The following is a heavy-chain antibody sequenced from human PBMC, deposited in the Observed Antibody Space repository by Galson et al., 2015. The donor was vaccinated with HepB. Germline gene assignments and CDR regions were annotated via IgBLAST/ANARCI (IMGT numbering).Heavy chain of an antibody. CDR2: IDWDDDK. Sequence: PALVKPTQTLTLTCTFSGFSLSTSGMCVSWIRQPPGKALEWLARIDWDDDKYYSTSLKTRLTISKDTSKNQVVLTMTNMDPVDTATYYCARGLQQLVNSWWFDPWGQGTLVTVSS. D-gene: IGHD6-13*01. V-gene: IGHV2-70*11. CDR3: ARGLQQLVNSWWFDP. CDR1: GFSLSTSGMC. J-gene: IGHJ5*02.